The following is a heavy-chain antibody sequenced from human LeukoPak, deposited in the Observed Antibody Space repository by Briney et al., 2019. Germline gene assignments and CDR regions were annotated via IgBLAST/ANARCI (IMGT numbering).Heavy chain of an antibody. V-gene: IGHV3-64D*06. CDR3: VKGHCSSTSCYYYYGMDV. J-gene: IGHJ6*04. Sequence: GRSLRLSCAASGFTFSSYGMHWVRQAPGKGLEYVSAISSNGGSTYYADSVKGRFTISRDNSKNTLYLQMSSLRAEDTAVYYCVKGHCSSTSCYYYYGMDVWGKGTTVTVSS. CDR2: ISSNGGST. D-gene: IGHD2-2*01. CDR1: GFTFSSYG.